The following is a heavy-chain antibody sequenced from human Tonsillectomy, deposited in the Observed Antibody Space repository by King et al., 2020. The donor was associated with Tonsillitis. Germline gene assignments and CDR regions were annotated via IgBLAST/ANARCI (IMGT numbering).Heavy chain of an antibody. V-gene: IGHV3-11*01. D-gene: IGHD3-10*01. CDR1: EFTFSDYC. CDR2: IIRGGNSI. Sequence: VQLVESGGGLVKPGGSLRLSCSASEFTFSDYCMNWIRQAPGKGLEWVSYIIRGGNSIYYADSVKGRFTISRDNARNSLFLQMNSLRAEDTAVYFCARDRWPALGLHEDPASGSGGFDYWGQGSLVTVSS. CDR3: ARDRWPALGLHEDPASGSGGFDY. J-gene: IGHJ4*02.